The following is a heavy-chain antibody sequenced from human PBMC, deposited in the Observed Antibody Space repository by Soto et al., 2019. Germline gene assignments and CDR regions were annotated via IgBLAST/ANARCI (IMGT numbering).Heavy chain of an antibody. V-gene: IGHV4-61*01. CDR2: IYNSGST. D-gene: IGHD6-13*01. J-gene: IGHJ6*02. CDR1: GGSVSSGSYY. Sequence: LSLTCTVSGGSVSSGSYYWSWIRQPPGKGLEWIGYIYNSGSTKYNPSLKSRATISIDTSKNQFSLKLTSVTAADTAVYYCATSGDSSSGHYYYGMDVWGQGTTVTVSS. CDR3: ATSGDSSSGHYYYGMDV.